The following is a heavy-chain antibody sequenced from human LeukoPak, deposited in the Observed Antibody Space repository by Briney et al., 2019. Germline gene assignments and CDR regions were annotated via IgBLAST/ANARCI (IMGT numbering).Heavy chain of an antibody. D-gene: IGHD5-24*01. CDR2: IQRKTDVGTT. V-gene: IGHV3-15*01. J-gene: IGHJ6*02. CDR3: ATGRYYYYGLDV. CDR1: GFTFSNAW. Sequence: GGFLRLSCAASGFTFSNAWMNWVRQAPGKGLEWVGRIQRKTDVGTTDYAAPVKGRFTISRNDSKNTLYLQMSSLETEDTAVYYCATGRYYYYGLDVWGQGTTVTVSS.